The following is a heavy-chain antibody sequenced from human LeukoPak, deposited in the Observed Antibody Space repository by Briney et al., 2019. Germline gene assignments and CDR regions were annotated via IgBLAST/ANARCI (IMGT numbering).Heavy chain of an antibody. Sequence: ASVTVSCKASRYTFTSYYMHWVRQAPGQGLEWMGLINPSVGSTSYAQKFQGRVTMTRDTSTSTVYMELSSLRSEDTAVYYCARDQDIVVVVAATEGGFDYWGQGTLVTVSS. CDR3: ARDQDIVVVVAATEGGFDY. J-gene: IGHJ4*02. CDR2: INPSVGST. D-gene: IGHD2-15*01. CDR1: RYTFTSYY. V-gene: IGHV1-46*03.